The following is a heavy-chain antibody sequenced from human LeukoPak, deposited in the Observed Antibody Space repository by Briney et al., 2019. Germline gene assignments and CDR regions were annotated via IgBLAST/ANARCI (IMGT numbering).Heavy chain of an antibody. J-gene: IGHJ3*02. V-gene: IGHV4-59*01. CDR1: GGSISSYY. Sequence: SETLSLTCTVSGGSISSYYWSWIRQPPGKGLEWIGYIYYSGSTNYNPSLKSRVTISVDTSKNQFSLKLSSVTAADTAVYYCARDGGDVGAFDIWGQGTMVTVSS. CDR3: ARDGGDVGAFDI. CDR2: IYYSGST. D-gene: IGHD3-16*01.